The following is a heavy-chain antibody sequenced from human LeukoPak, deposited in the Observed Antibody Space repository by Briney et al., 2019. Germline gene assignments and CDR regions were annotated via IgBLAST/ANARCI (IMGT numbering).Heavy chain of an antibody. J-gene: IGHJ3*02. CDR3: ARPCRGDCYREGSDAFDI. CDR2: IYYSGST. D-gene: IGHD2-21*01. CDR1: GGSISSSSYY. Sequence: SETLSPTCTVSGGSISSSSYYWGWIRQPPGKGLEWIGSIYYSGSTYYNPSLKSRVTISVDTSKNQFSLKLSSVTAADTAVYSCARPCRGDCYREGSDAFDIWGQGTMVTVSS. V-gene: IGHV4-39*01.